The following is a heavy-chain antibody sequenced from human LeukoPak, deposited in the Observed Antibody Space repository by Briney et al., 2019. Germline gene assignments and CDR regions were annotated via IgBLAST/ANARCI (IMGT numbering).Heavy chain of an antibody. CDR1: GGSISSGDYY. D-gene: IGHD1-26*01. CDR2: IYYSGST. J-gene: IGHJ4*02. V-gene: IGHV4-30-4*08. Sequence: SETPSLTCTVSGGSISSGDYYWSWIRQPPGKGLEWIGYIYYSGSTYYNPSLKSRVTISVDTSKNQFSLKLSSVTAADTAVYYCARVVGYSLDYWGQGTLVTVSS. CDR3: ARVVGYSLDY.